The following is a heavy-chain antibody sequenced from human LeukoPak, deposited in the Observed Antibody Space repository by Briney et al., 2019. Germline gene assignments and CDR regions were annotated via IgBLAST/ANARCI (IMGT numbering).Heavy chain of an antibody. Sequence: SETLSLTCTVSGVSISSYYWSWIRQPPGKGLEWIGYIYYSGSTNYNPSLKSRVTISVDTSKNQFSLKLSSVTAADTAVYYCANLNSSGWFDYWGQGTLVTVSS. D-gene: IGHD6-19*01. J-gene: IGHJ4*01. CDR3: ANLNSSGWFDY. V-gene: IGHV4-59*01. CDR2: IYYSGST. CDR1: GVSISSYY.